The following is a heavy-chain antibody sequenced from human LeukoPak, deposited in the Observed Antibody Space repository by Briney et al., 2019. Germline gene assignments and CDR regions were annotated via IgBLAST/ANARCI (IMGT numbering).Heavy chain of an antibody. CDR1: GFTFSSYS. CDR2: ISRSSNYI. J-gene: IGHJ4*02. V-gene: IGHV3-21*01. Sequence: GGSLRLSCAASGFTFSSYSMNWVRQAPGKGLEWVSSISRSSNYIYYADSVKVRFTISRDNAKNSLSLQINSLRAEDTSVYYCARGENNYGYYYFDYWGQGTLVTVSS. D-gene: IGHD5-24*01. CDR3: ARGENNYGYYYFDY.